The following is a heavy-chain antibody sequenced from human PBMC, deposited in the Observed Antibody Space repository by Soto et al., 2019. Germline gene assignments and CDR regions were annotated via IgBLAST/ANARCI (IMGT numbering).Heavy chain of an antibody. Sequence: ASVKVSFKASGYTFTSYAMHWVRQAPGQRLEWMGWINAGNGNTKYSQKFQGRVTITRDTSASTAYMELSSLRSEDTAVYYCARGVAGPIHWFDPWGQGTLVTVSS. CDR1: GYTFTSYA. D-gene: IGHD6-19*01. CDR3: ARGVAGPIHWFDP. J-gene: IGHJ5*02. V-gene: IGHV1-3*01. CDR2: INAGNGNT.